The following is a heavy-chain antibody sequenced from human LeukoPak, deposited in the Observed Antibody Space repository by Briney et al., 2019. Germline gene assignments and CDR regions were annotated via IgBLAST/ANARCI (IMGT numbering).Heavy chain of an antibody. Sequence: PGGSLRLSCAASGFTFSSYAMHWVRQAPGKGLEWVAVISCDGSNKYYADSVKGRFTISRDNSKNTLYLQMNSLRAEDTAVYYCARDSSAEAVTIFGVVNAFDIWGQGTLVTVSS. CDR1: GFTFSSYA. J-gene: IGHJ3*02. CDR3: ARDSSAEAVTIFGVVNAFDI. CDR2: ISCDGSNK. D-gene: IGHD3-3*01. V-gene: IGHV3-30-3*01.